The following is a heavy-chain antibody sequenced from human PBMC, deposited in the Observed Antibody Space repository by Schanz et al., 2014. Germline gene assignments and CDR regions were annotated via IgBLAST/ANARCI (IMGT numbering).Heavy chain of an antibody. Sequence: QVQLVESGGGVVQPGRSLRLSCAASGFTFSNHGMHWVRQSPGKGLEWVALIWYDGSNEYYADSVKGRFTISRDNSKNTLYLQMNSLRVEDTAVYYCAKDFVPLVQQLIRSGGAHLDHWGQGTLVTVSS. V-gene: IGHV3-33*03. CDR3: AKDFVPLVQQLIRSGGAHLDH. CDR1: GFTFSNHG. J-gene: IGHJ4*02. CDR2: IWYDGSNE. D-gene: IGHD6-13*01.